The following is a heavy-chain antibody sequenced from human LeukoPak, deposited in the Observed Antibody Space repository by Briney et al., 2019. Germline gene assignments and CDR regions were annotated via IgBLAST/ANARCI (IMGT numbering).Heavy chain of an antibody. V-gene: IGHV5-51*01. D-gene: IGHD6-19*01. CDR3: TRSRSSDSTGWFSDY. Sequence: GESLKSSCKGSGYSFSNYWIAWVRQMPGKGLEWLGIIYPGDSDTRYSPSFQGLVTISADKSISTAYLQWSSLKASDTAMYYCTRSRSSDSTGWFSDYWGQGTLVTVSS. J-gene: IGHJ4*02. CDR2: IYPGDSDT. CDR1: GYSFSNYW.